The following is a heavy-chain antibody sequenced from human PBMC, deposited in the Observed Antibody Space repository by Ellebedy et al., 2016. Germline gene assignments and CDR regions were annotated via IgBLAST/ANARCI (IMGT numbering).Heavy chain of an antibody. Sequence: GGSLRLSCAASGFTFSGSAMHWVRQASGKGLEWVGRIRSKANSYATEYAASVKGRFTISRDDSKNTTYLQMNSLKTEDTAVYYCTRGGIGGSYYYYYGMDVWGQGTTVTVSS. D-gene: IGHD1-26*01. V-gene: IGHV3-73*01. CDR1: GFTFSGSA. CDR3: TRGGIGGSYYYYYGMDV. CDR2: IRSKANSYAT. J-gene: IGHJ6*02.